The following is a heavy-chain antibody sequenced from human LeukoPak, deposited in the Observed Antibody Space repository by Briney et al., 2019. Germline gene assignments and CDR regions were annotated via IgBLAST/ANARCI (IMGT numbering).Heavy chain of an antibody. D-gene: IGHD2-2*01. V-gene: IGHV1-2*02. Sequence: ASVKVSCKASGYTFTGYYMHWVRQAPGQGLEWMGWINPNTGGTNYAQKFQGRVTMTRDTSISTAYMDLSRLSSVTAADTAVYYCARRPGPGLGYCSSTSCYYYYYYYMDVWGKGTTVTISS. CDR3: ARRPGPGLGYCSSTSCYYYYYYYMDV. J-gene: IGHJ6*03. CDR1: GYTFTGYY. CDR2: INPNTGGT.